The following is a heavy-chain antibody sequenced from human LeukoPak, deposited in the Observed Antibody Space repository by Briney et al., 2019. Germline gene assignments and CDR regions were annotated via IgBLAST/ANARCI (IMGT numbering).Heavy chain of an antibody. CDR2: IKSKTAGETI. CDR3: ATVGGYYYDS. CDR1: GFTFSNSW. D-gene: IGHD3-3*01. J-gene: IGHJ5*01. Sequence: GGSLRLSCEGSGFTFSNSWMTWVRQVPGKGLEWVGCIKSKTAGETIDYAAPVKGRFTISRDDWKNTAYLQMNSLKTEDTAVYYCATVGGYYYDSWGQGTLVTVSS. V-gene: IGHV3-15*01.